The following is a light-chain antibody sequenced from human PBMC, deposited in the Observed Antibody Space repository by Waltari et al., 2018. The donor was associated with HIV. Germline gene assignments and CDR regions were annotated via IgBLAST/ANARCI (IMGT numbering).Light chain of an antibody. Sequence: IQMTHSPSSLSPSIADRLPITCRASKSIRTHLNWYQQKPGKPPRLLIYGASSFQSGVPARCSGSGSGTDFTLTINTLQPEDFATYYCQQSYNSPWTFGQGTKVEV. V-gene: IGKV1-39*01. J-gene: IGKJ1*01. CDR3: QQSYNSPWT. CDR2: GAS. CDR1: KSIRTH.